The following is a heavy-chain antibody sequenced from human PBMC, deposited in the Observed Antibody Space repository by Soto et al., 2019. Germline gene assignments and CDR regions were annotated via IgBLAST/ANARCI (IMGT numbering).Heavy chain of an antibody. V-gene: IGHV4-59*01. CDR1: GGSMSEYV. CDR2: IYYLGST. Sequence: PSETLSLTGGVSGGSMSEYVWSWIRQSPGKGLEWIGYIYYLGSTDYNPSLKSRVTISVDTSKRQFSLRLTSVTATDTAVYYCARDGYDGSGSPYPAYWGPGTQVTVSS. D-gene: IGHD3-10*01. J-gene: IGHJ4*02. CDR3: ARDGYDGSGSPYPAY.